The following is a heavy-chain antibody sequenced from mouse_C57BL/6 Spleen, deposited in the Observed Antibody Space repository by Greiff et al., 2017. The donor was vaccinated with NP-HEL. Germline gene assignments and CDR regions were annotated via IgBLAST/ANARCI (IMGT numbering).Heavy chain of an antibody. Sequence: EVQLQQSGPELVKPGASVKISCKASGYTFTDYYMNWVKQSHGKSLEWIGDINPNNGGTSYNQKFKGKATLTVDKSSSTAYMELRSLTSEDSAVYYCARERGSTVVATGAMDYWGQGTSVTVSS. J-gene: IGHJ4*01. CDR3: ARERGSTVVATGAMDY. V-gene: IGHV1-26*01. D-gene: IGHD1-1*01. CDR2: INPNNGGT. CDR1: GYTFTDYY.